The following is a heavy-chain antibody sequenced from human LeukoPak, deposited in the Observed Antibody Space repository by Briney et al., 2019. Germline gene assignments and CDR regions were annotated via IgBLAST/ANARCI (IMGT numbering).Heavy chain of an antibody. Sequence: GRSLRLSCAASGFTFDDYAMHWVRQAPGKGLEWVSGISWNSGSIGYADSVKGRFTISRDNAKNSLYLQINSLRAEDTAVYYCSRGLDYLGQGALVTVSS. CDR2: ISWNSGSI. CDR1: GFTFDDYA. V-gene: IGHV3-9*01. CDR3: SRGLDY. J-gene: IGHJ4*02.